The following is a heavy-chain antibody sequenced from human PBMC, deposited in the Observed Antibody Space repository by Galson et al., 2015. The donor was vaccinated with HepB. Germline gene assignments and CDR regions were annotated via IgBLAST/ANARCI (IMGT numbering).Heavy chain of an antibody. Sequence: SLRLSCAASGFTFSRYSMNWVRQAPGKGLEWVSSISSTSGYIYYADSVEGRFTISRDNAKNSLYLQVSSLRAEDTALYYCARPYYFRSGDYLLDAFDVWGLGTMVTVSS. V-gene: IGHV3-21*01. CDR3: ARPYYFRSGDYLLDAFDV. CDR2: ISSTSGYI. CDR1: GFTFSRYS. J-gene: IGHJ3*01. D-gene: IGHD3-10*01.